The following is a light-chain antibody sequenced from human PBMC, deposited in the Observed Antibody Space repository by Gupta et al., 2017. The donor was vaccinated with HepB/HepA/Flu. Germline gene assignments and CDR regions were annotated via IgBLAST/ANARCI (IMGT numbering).Light chain of an antibody. CDR2: CVP. Sequence: EIVMPQSPATLSLSSGESATLSCRASLSVSSILAWVQQKPGQAPRILIYCVPTSASGIPARVSGRWSGTEFTLTISRLQSEDFAVFYCQQDKNWPSPFGPGTKVGI. V-gene: IGKV3-15*01. J-gene: IGKJ3*01. CDR1: LSVSSI. CDR3: QQDKNWPSP.